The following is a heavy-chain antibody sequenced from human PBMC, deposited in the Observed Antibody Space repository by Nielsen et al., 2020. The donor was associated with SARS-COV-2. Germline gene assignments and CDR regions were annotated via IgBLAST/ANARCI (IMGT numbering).Heavy chain of an antibody. Sequence: GGSLRLSCAASGFTFSSYAMHWVRQAPGKGLEWVAVISYDGSNKYYADSVKGRFTISRDNSKNTLYLQMNSLSAEDTAVYYCASGIAADQIDYWGQGTLVTVSS. V-gene: IGHV3-30*04. CDR1: GFTFSSYA. D-gene: IGHD6-13*01. CDR3: ASGIAADQIDY. CDR2: ISYDGSNK. J-gene: IGHJ4*02.